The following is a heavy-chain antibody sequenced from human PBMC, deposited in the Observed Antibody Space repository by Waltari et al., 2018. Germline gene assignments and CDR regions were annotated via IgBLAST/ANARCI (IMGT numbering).Heavy chain of an antibody. D-gene: IGHD2-2*01. CDR1: GFTFSSYA. J-gene: IGHJ4*02. Sequence: EVQLLESGGGLVQPGGSLRLSCAASGFTFSSYAMSWVRHAPGKGLEWVSAISGSGGSTYNADSVKGRFTISRDNSKNTLYLKMNSLRAEDTAVYYCAKGDLGVVVPAAILFDYWGQGTLVTVSS. V-gene: IGHV3-23*01. CDR2: ISGSGGST. CDR3: AKGDLGVVVPAAILFDY.